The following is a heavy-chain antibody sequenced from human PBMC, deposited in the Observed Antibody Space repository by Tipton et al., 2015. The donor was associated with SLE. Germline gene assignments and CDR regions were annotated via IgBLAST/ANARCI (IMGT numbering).Heavy chain of an antibody. CDR3: ARGNSVGIIAVAVHYFDY. Sequence: TLSLTCTVSGGSISSYYWSWIRQPPGKGLEWIGYIYYSGRTNYNPSLKSRVTISVDTSKNQFSLKLSSVTAADTAVYYCARGNSVGIIAVAVHYFDYWGQGTLVTVSS. J-gene: IGHJ4*02. CDR1: GGSISSYY. CDR2: IYYSGRT. V-gene: IGHV4-59*12. D-gene: IGHD6-19*01.